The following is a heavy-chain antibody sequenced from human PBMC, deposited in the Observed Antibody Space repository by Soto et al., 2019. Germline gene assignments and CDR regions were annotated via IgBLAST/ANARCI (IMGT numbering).Heavy chain of an antibody. D-gene: IGHD5-12*01. CDR1: GGSVSSEHYY. J-gene: IGHJ4*02. CDR2: FFYTGST. V-gene: IGHV4-61*03. Sequence: QVQLQESGPGLVKSSETLSLTCTVSGGSVSSEHYYWNWIRQAPGKGLEWIGYFFYTGSTNYNPSLERRLTMSVDMSKHHFSLKLSSVTAADTAVYYCAGGTDGKKVAYWGQGTLVTVSS. CDR3: AGGTDGKKVAY.